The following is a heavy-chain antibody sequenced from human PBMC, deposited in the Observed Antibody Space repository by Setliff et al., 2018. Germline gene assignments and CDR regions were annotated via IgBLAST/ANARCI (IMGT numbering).Heavy chain of an antibody. CDR1: GFTSTMYG. J-gene: IGHJ2*01. CDR3: ARDSTWYWYFDL. CDR2: IRHDGSNE. Sequence: PGGSLRLSCAASGFTSTMYGIHWVRQAPGKGLEWVAYIRHDGSNENYADSVKGRFTVSRDNSRNTLFLQMNSLRAEDTAVYYCARDSTWYWYFDLWGRGTLVTVSS. V-gene: IGHV3-30*02. D-gene: IGHD3-16*01.